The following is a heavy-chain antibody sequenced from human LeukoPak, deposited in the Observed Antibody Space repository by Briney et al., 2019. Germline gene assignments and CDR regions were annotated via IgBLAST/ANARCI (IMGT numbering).Heavy chain of an antibody. CDR1: GGSISSNSYY. CDR3: ARDMFYYYGSRSYFGVDV. V-gene: IGHV4-39*07. CDR2: MYYSGIT. J-gene: IGHJ6*04. D-gene: IGHD3-22*01. Sequence: PSETLSLTCTVSGGSISSNSYYWGWIRQPPGKGLEWIGHMYYSGITNYNPSLKSRVTMSTDTSKNQISLKLSSVTAADTAVYYCARDMFYYYGSRSYFGVDVWGKGTTVTVSS.